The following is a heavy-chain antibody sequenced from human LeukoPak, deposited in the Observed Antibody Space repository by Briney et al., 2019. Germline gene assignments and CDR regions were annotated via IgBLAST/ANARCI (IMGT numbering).Heavy chain of an antibody. CDR2: IYHSGST. D-gene: IGHD6-19*01. Sequence: SETLSLTCTVSGYSISSGYYWGWIRQPPGKGLEWIGSIYHSGSTYYNPSLKSRVTISVDTSKNQFSLKLSSVTAADTAVYYCARSYSSGWFVWFDPWGQGTLVTVSS. CDR3: ARSYSSGWFVWFDP. CDR1: GYSISSGYY. V-gene: IGHV4-38-2*02. J-gene: IGHJ5*02.